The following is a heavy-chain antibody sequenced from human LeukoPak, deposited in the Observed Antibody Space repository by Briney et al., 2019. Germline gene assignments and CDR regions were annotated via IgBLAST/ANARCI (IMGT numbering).Heavy chain of an antibody. D-gene: IGHD5-12*01. CDR2: IKNDGSDK. V-gene: IGHV3-7*01. J-gene: IGHJ4*02. CDR3: VNLGYSD. CDR1: GFIFSDYW. Sequence: GGSLRLSCEASGFIFSDYWMTWVRQAPGKGLEWVATIKNDGSDKYYVDSVKGRFTLSRDNAKNSVYLQMNSLRVEDTAVYYCVNLGYSDGGQGTLVTVSS.